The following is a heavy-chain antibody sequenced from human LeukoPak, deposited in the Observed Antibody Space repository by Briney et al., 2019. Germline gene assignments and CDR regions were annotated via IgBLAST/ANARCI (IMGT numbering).Heavy chain of an antibody. V-gene: IGHV4-4*02. CDR2: INHSGST. D-gene: IGHD6-19*01. Sequence: SGTLSLTCAVSGGSISSSNWWSWVRPPPGKGLEWIGEINHSGSTNYNPSLKSRVTISVDTSKNQFSLKLSAVTAADTAMYYCAREDAVSSDDAFDLWGQGTMVTVS. J-gene: IGHJ3*01. CDR1: GGSISSSNW. CDR3: AREDAVSSDDAFDL.